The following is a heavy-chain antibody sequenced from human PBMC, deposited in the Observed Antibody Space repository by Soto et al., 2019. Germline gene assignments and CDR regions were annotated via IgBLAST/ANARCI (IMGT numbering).Heavy chain of an antibody. J-gene: IGHJ5*02. CDR2: IYYSGST. V-gene: IGHV4-39*01. CDR1: GGSISSSSYY. CDR3: ARHRHDLYYYDSSGSPGWFDP. Sequence: QLQLQESGPGLVKPSETLSLTCTVSGGSISSSSYYWGWIRQPPGKGLEWIGSIYYSGSTYYNPSLKSRVTLSVDTSQNQFSLKLSSVTAADTAVYYCARHRHDLYYYDSSGSPGWFDPWGQGTLVTVSS. D-gene: IGHD3-22*01.